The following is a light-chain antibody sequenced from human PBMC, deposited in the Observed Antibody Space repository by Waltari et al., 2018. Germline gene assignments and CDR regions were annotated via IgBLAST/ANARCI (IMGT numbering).Light chain of an antibody. J-gene: IGLJ3*02. V-gene: IGLV4-69*01. Sequence: QLVLTQSPSASASLGVSVQPTCTLSSGHSTNAIAWLQKRPEEGPRYLMKVNSDGSHNKGDEIPDRFSGSSSGAERYLTISSLQSEDEADYYCQTGGHGTWVFGGGTKLTVL. CDR3: QTGGHGTWV. CDR2: VNSDGSH. CDR1: SGHSTNA.